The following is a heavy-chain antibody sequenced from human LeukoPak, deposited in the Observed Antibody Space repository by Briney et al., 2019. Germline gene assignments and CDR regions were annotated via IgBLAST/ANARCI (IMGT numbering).Heavy chain of an antibody. V-gene: IGHV1-69*04. CDR3: ARDLEVGATVVGY. CDR1: GGTFSSYA. CDR2: IIPILGIA. Sequence: SVKVSCKASGGTFSSYAISWVRQAPGQGLEWMGRIIPILGIANYAQKFQGRVTITADKSTSTAYMELSSLRSEDTAVYYCARDLEVGATVVGYWGQGTLVTVSS. D-gene: IGHD1-26*01. J-gene: IGHJ4*02.